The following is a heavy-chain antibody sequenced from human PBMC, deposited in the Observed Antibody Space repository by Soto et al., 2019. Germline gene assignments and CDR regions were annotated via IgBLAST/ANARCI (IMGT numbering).Heavy chain of an antibody. CDR1: GYTFTSYY. V-gene: IGHV1-46*03. J-gene: IGHJ4*02. CDR3: ARVNARGWSLDSE. D-gene: IGHD6-19*01. Sequence: ASVKVSCKASGYTFTSYYMHWVRQAPGQGLEWMGITNPSDRTTYYAQKFQGRVTMTSDTSTSTVYMELSSLRSEDTAVYYCARVNARGWSLDSEWRQGTLVTVSS. CDR2: TNPSDRTT.